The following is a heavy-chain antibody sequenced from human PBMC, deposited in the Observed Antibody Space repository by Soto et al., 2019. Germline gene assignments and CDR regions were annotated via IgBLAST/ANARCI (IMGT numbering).Heavy chain of an antibody. CDR3: ATSFRYFDN. Sequence: GGSLRLSCAGSGFTPTTTPLSWVRQPPGKGLEWVTTISGTASRTYYVDSVKGRFFISRDNSKNTVTLQMNNLTVDDTAVYYCATSFRYFDNWGQGTRVT. D-gene: IGHD3-9*01. CDR2: ISGTASRT. CDR1: GFTPTTTP. J-gene: IGHJ4*02. V-gene: IGHV3-23*01.